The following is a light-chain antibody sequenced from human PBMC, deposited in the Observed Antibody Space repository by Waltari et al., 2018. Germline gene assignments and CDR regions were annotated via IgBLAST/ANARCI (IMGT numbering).Light chain of an antibody. CDR2: DAS. V-gene: IGKV3-20*01. Sequence: EIVLTQSPGTLSLSPGERATLSCRASQSVSRTLAWYQQKPGQAPRLLIYDASTRATGIADRFSGSGSGTDFSLTISRLAPEDFAVYYCQKYGRLPATFGQGTKVEIK. CDR3: QKYGRLPAT. CDR1: QSVSRT. J-gene: IGKJ1*01.